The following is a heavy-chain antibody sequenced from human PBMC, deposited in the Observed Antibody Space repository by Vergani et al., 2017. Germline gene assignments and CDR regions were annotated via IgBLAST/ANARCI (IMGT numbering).Heavy chain of an antibody. J-gene: IGHJ6*02. V-gene: IGHV3-30*02. CDR3: AKEATDLAVVTRGDDDDGRDV. D-gene: IGHD2-21*02. CDR1: GFTFSSYG. Sequence: QVQLVESGGGVVQPGGSLRLSCAASGFTFSSYGMHWVRQAPGKGLEWVAFIRYDGSNKYYADSVKGRFTISRDNSKNTLYLQMNSLRAEDTAVYYCAKEATDLAVVTRGDDDDGRDVGGQGTTVTVSS. CDR2: IRYDGSNK.